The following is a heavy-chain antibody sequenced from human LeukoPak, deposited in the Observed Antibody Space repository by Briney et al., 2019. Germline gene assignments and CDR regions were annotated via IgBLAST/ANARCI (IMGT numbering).Heavy chain of an antibody. CDR1: GYTFTSYY. CDR3: AGDAYSSSCFDP. CDR2: INPSGGST. D-gene: IGHD6-13*01. Sequence: ASVKVSCKASGYTFTSYYMHWERQAPGQGLEWMGIINPSGGSTSYALKFQGRVTMTRDTSTSTVYMELSSLRSEDTAVYYCAGDAYSSSCFDPWGQGTLVTVSS. J-gene: IGHJ5*02. V-gene: IGHV1-46*01.